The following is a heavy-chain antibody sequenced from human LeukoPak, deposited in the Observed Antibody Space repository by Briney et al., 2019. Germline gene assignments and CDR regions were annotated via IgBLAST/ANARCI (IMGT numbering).Heavy chain of an antibody. CDR1: GFTFSSYA. D-gene: IGHD1-26*01. J-gene: IGHJ3*02. V-gene: IGHV3-23*01. CDR3: AKGRLHSGSYSFDAFDI. Sequence: PGGSLRLSCAASGFTFSSYAMSWVRQAPGKGLEWVSAISGSGGSTYYADSVKGRFTISRDNSKNTLYLQMNSLRAEDTAVYYCAKGRLHSGSYSFDAFDIWGQGTMVTVSS. CDR2: ISGSGGST.